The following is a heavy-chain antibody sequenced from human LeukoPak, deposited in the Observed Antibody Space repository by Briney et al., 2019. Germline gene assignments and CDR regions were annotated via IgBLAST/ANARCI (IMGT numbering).Heavy chain of an antibody. D-gene: IGHD3-9*01. CDR1: GYPFTSYY. Sequence: ASVKVSCKASGYPFTSYYMHWVRQAPGQGLEWMGIINPSGGSTTYAQRFQGRVTITRDTSASTAYMELSSLRSEDTAVYYCARTHLLRYFDWLFYGMDVWGQGTTVTVSS. V-gene: IGHV1-46*01. CDR3: ARTHLLRYFDWLFYGMDV. J-gene: IGHJ6*02. CDR2: INPSGGST.